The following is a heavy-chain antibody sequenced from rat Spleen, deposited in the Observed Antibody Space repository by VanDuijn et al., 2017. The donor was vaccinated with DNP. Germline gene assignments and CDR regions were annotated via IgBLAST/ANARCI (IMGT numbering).Heavy chain of an antibody. CDR1: GFTFSAYY. Sequence: EVQLVESGGGLVQPGRSLKLSCAASGFTFSAYYMAWVRQAPAKGLEWVAYIGSPAYAPYYTDSVKGRFAISRDNAKSTLYLQMNSLRSEDMATYYCVRQSTRGAMDAWGQGTSVTVSS. CDR3: VRQSTRGAMDA. J-gene: IGHJ4*01. V-gene: IGHV5-22*01. D-gene: IGHD1-4*01. CDR2: IGSPAYAP.